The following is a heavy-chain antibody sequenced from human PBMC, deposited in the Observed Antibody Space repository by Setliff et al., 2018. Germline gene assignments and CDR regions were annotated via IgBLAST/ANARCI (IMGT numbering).Heavy chain of an antibody. CDR2: IYYSGST. J-gene: IGHJ2*01. Sequence: SETLSLTCTVSDDSISSRHYYWSWIRQPAGKGLEWIGYIYYSGSTNYNPSLKSRVTISVDTSKNQFSLKLSSVTAADTAVYYCARPPRGGRWYFDLWGRGTLVTVSS. CDR3: ARPPRGGRWYFDL. V-gene: IGHV4-61*10. D-gene: IGHD3-16*01. CDR1: DDSISSRHYY.